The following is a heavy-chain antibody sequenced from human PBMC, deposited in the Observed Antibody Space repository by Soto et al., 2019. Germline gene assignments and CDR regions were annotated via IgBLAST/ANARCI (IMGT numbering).Heavy chain of an antibody. Sequence: PAGSLRLSCAASGFTFSSYSMNWVRQAPGKGLEWVSSISSSSSYIYYADSVKGRFTISRDNAKNSLYLQMNSLRAEDTAVYYCARDRITIFGVVITWFDYWGQGTLVTVSS. J-gene: IGHJ4*02. CDR1: GFTFSSYS. CDR3: ARDRITIFGVVITWFDY. V-gene: IGHV3-21*01. D-gene: IGHD3-3*01. CDR2: ISSSSSYI.